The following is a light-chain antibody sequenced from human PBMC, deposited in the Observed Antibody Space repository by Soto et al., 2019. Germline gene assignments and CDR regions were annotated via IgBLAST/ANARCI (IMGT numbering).Light chain of an antibody. CDR3: QRSVFT. J-gene: IGKJ3*01. Sequence: DIQMTQSPSSLSASVGDRVTITCRASQSLSKDLNWYQQKPGKAPRLLIYATSILQSGVPSRLSGSGSWTHFTLTIGMVHCEDCASYYCQRSVFTFGRGAKVDIK. V-gene: IGKV1-39*01. CDR2: ATS. CDR1: QSLSKD.